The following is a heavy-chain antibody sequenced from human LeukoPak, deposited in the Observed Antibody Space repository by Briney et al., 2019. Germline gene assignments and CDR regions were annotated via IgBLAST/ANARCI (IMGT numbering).Heavy chain of an antibody. CDR3: ARGSDYYYYYYMDV. V-gene: IGHV3-21*01. Sequence: PGGSLRLSCEATGFTFTNYGMNWVRQAPGKGLEWVSSISSSSSYIYYADSVKGRFTISRDNAKNSLYLQMNSLRAEDTAVYYCARGSDYYYYYYMDVWGKGTTVTVSS. J-gene: IGHJ6*03. CDR1: GFTFTNYG. CDR2: ISSSSSYI.